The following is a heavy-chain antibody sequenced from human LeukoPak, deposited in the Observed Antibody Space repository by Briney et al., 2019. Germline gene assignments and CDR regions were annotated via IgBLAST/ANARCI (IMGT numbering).Heavy chain of an antibody. J-gene: IGHJ5*02. V-gene: IGHV3-48*03. CDR2: ISSSGSTI. CDR3: ARHPRVYYYDSSGYMA. CDR1: GFTFSSYV. D-gene: IGHD3-22*01. Sequence: PGGSLRPSCAASGFTFSSYVMNWVRQAPGKGLEWVSYISSSGSTIYYADSVKGRFTISRDNAKNSLYLQMNSLGAEDTAVYYCARHPRVYYYDSSGYMAWGQGTLVTVSS.